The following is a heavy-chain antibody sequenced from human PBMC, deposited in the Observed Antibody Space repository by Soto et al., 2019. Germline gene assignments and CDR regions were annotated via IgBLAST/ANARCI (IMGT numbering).Heavy chain of an antibody. CDR2: ISAYNGNT. CDR1: GYTFTSYG. J-gene: IGHJ4*02. Sequence: ASVKVSCKASGYTFTSYGISWVRQAPGQGLEWMGWISAYNGNTNYAQKFQGRVTMTTDTSTSTAYMELSSLRSEDTAVYFCVRPSDDTSGYSYYFDYWGQGTLVTVSS. CDR3: VRPSDDTSGYSYYFDY. D-gene: IGHD3-22*01. V-gene: IGHV1-18*01.